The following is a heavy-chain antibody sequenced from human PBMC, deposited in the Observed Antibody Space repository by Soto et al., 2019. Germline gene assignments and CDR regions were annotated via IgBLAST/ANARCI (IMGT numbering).Heavy chain of an antibody. CDR1: GASVSSDY. CDR2: FYFTGST. V-gene: IGHV4-59*02. J-gene: IGHJ4*02. CDR3: ARASRIFRVDY. Sequence: TSGALSLTCTVSGASVSSDYWIWFRQPPGKGLEWIGYFYFTGSTKYKSSLKSRVAISVDTSKNQFSLNLTSVTAADTAMYYCARASRIFRVDYWGQGSQVTVSS.